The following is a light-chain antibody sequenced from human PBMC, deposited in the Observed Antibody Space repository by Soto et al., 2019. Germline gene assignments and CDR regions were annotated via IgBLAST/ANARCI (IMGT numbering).Light chain of an antibody. CDR3: QHRRT. J-gene: IGKJ1*01. Sequence: DIQMTQSPSTLSASVGDRVTITCRASQSISSWLAWYQQKPGKAPKLLIYDASSLESGVPSRFSGSGSGTEFTLTISSLQPDDFATYYCQHRRTFGQGTKVDNK. CDR1: QSISSW. CDR2: DAS. V-gene: IGKV1-5*01.